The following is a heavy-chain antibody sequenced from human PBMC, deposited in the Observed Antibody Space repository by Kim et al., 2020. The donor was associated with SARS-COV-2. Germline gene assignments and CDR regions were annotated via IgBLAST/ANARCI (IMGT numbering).Heavy chain of an antibody. D-gene: IGHD1-26*01. J-gene: IGHJ4*02. Sequence: GGSLRLSCATSGFALNNAWVHWFRQSSGKGLEWVGRIKSKNDGCTTDYAAPVKGRFSISRDDSKTTLYLQMNSLKTEDTAVYYCTNSGSYYGQRGVYDYWGQGTLVTVSS. CDR2: IKSKNDGCTT. V-gene: IGHV3-15*01. CDR1: GFALNNAW. CDR3: TNSGSYYGQRGVYDY.